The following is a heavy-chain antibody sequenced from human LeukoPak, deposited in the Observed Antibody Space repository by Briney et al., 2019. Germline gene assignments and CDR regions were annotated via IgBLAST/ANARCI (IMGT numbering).Heavy chain of an antibody. Sequence: GGSLRLSCAASGFTFSSYGIHWVRQAPGKGLEWVAFIRYDGSNKYYADSVKGRFTISRDNSKNTPYLQMNSLRAEDTAVYYCVASGRFASYGDYFLGYWGQGTLVTVSS. D-gene: IGHD4-17*01. CDR1: GFTFSSYG. J-gene: IGHJ4*02. CDR2: IRYDGSNK. V-gene: IGHV3-30*02. CDR3: VASGRFASYGDYFLGY.